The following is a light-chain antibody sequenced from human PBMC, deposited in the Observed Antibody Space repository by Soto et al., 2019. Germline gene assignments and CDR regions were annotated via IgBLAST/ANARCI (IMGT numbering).Light chain of an antibody. Sequence: EIVMTQSPATLSVSPGERATLSCRASQSVSSNLAWYQQKPGQDPRLLMFGASTSATGIPARFSGSGSVTQFTLTISSLRSEDFAVYYYQQYSTWPPTKFGQGTKVEIK. CDR1: QSVSSN. CDR3: QQYSTWPPTK. J-gene: IGKJ1*01. CDR2: GAS. V-gene: IGKV3-15*01.